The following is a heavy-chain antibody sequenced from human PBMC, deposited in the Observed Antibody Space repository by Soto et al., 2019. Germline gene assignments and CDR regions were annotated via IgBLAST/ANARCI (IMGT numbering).Heavy chain of an antibody. V-gene: IGHV1-2*02. Sequence: QLVQSGTEVKKPGASVKVSCKASGYSFTGYYIHWVRQAPRQGLEWLGWINPNSGGTNYAQKXXGXXTXXXXXXXXXXXXXXXXXXXXXXXXXXXXXXXXXXXXXMDVWGQGTTVTVSS. CDR3: XXXXXXXXXXMDV. CDR1: GYSFTGYY. CDR2: INPNSGGT. J-gene: IGHJ6*02.